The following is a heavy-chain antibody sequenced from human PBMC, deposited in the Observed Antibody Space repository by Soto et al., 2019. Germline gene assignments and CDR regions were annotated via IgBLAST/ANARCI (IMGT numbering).Heavy chain of an antibody. CDR1: GGSFSGYY. J-gene: IGHJ5*02. Sequence: SETLSLTCAVYGGSFSGYYWSWIRQPPGKGLEWIGEINHSGSTNYNPSLKSRVTISVDTSKNQFSLKLSSVTAADTAVYYCARLVPPGVSSSWAAYNLFDPCGQGTLVTVSS. D-gene: IGHD6-13*01. V-gene: IGHV4-34*01. CDR2: INHSGST. CDR3: ARLVPPGVSSSWAAYNLFDP.